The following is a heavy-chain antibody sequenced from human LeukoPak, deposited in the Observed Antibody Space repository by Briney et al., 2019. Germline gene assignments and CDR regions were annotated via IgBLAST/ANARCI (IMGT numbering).Heavy chain of an antibody. V-gene: IGHV1-18*01. D-gene: IGHD6-19*01. J-gene: IGHJ4*02. CDR1: GYLFINYG. CDR3: ARTSGVSVAGSPYYFDF. Sequence: ASVRVSCKASGYLFINYGISWLRQAPGQGLECMGWISPYSGNTDYAQKLQGRVTMTTDTSTTTAYMELRSLRFDDTAVYYCARTSGVSVAGSPYYFDFWGQGTLISVSS. CDR2: ISPYSGNT.